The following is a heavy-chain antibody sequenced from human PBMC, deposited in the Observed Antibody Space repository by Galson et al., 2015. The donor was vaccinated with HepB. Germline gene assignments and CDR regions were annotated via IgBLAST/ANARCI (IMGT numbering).Heavy chain of an antibody. D-gene: IGHD3-10*01. Sequence: SLRLSCAASGFTVSSNYMSWVRQAPGKRLEWVSVIYSGGSTYYADSVKGRFTISRDNSKNTLYLQMNSLRAEDTAVYYCARDSPFCGSGRDYWGQGTLVTVSS. V-gene: IGHV3-66*01. CDR3: ARDSPFCGSGRDY. CDR1: GFTVSSNY. J-gene: IGHJ4*02. CDR2: IYSGGST.